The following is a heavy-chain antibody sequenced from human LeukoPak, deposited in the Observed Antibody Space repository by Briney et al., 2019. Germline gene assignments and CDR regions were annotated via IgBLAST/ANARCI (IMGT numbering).Heavy chain of an antibody. V-gene: IGHV1-2*02. Sequence: ASVKVSCKASGYSFTGYYMHWVRQAPGQGLEWMGWIYPNSGGTNYAQKFQGRVTMTRDTSISTAYMELSRLRSDDTAVYYCARSEQFPYYMDVWGKGTTVTVSS. J-gene: IGHJ6*03. CDR1: GYSFTGYY. CDR2: IYPNSGGT. CDR3: ARSEQFPYYMDV. D-gene: IGHD6-19*01.